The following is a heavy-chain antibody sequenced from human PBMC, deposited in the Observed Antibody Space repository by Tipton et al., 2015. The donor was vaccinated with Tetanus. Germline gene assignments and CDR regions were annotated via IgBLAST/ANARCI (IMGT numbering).Heavy chain of an antibody. V-gene: IGHV3-49*04. CDR2: IGSKGTT. CDR1: GFTFGANA. Sequence: SLRLSCRTSGFTFGANAMGWVRQAPGEGLEWVGFIGSKGTTKYAASVKDRFIISRDNSENTAYLQLNSLKREDTAVYYCTAGGHWGRGTLVTVSS. CDR3: TAGGH. J-gene: IGHJ4*02. D-gene: IGHD3-10*01.